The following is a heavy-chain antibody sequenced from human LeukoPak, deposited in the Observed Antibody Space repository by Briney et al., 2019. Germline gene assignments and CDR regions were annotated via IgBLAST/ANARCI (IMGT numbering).Heavy chain of an antibody. CDR2: ISGSGDNT. D-gene: IGHD6-13*01. V-gene: IGHV3-23*01. Sequence: GGTLRLSCGASGFTFSSNGMSWVRQAPGKGLEWVSAISGSGDNTYYADSVKGRFTISRDKSMNTLYLQMNSLRDEDTAVYYCAKGLRGPAAGTDYFDYWGQGTLVTVSS. J-gene: IGHJ4*02. CDR1: GFTFSSNG. CDR3: AKGLRGPAAGTDYFDY.